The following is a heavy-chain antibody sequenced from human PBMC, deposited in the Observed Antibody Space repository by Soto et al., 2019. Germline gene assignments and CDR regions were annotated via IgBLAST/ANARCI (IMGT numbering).Heavy chain of an antibody. CDR2: INHSGST. D-gene: IGHD3-9*01. J-gene: IGHJ3*02. Sequence: SETLSLTCAVYGGSFSGYYWSWIRQPPGKGLEWIGEINHSGSTNYNPSLKSRVTISVDTSKNQFSLKLSSVTAADTAVYYCARRTRRLVKDAFGIWGQGTMVTVSS. V-gene: IGHV4-34*01. CDR3: ARRTRRLVKDAFGI. CDR1: GGSFSGYY.